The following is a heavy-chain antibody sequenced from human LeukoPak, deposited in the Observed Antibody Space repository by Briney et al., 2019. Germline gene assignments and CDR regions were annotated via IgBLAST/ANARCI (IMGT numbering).Heavy chain of an antibody. CDR3: ARPESSYYDFWSGYYPFDY. Sequence: SVKVSCKASGGTFSSYAISWVRQAPGQGLEWMGGIIPIFGTANYAQKFQGSVTITTDESTSTAYMELSSLRSDDTAVYYCARPESSYYDFWSGYYPFDYWGQGTLVTVSS. V-gene: IGHV1-69*05. J-gene: IGHJ4*02. CDR1: GGTFSSYA. D-gene: IGHD3-3*01. CDR2: IIPIFGTA.